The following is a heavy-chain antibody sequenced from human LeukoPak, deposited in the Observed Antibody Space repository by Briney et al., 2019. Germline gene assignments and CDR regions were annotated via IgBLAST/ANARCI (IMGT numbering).Heavy chain of an antibody. CDR2: ISGYNGNT. Sequence: ASVKVSCKASGYTFTNYGINWVRQAPGQGLEWMGWISGYNGNTNYAQKLQGRVTMTTDTSTSTTYMELRSLRSDDTAVYYCARDSISRYCSGGSCSTPYYYYYYMDVWGKGTTVTISS. CDR3: ARDSISRYCSGGSCSTPYYYYYYMDV. D-gene: IGHD2-15*01. V-gene: IGHV1-18*01. J-gene: IGHJ6*03. CDR1: GYTFTNYG.